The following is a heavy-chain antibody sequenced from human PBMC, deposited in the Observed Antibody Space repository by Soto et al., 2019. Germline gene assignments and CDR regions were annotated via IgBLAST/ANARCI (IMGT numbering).Heavy chain of an antibody. Sequence: SGPTLVNPKQILTLTCSFSGLSLTTAVGGVGLVRQPPGKDLEWLALIYSDDDKRYSPALKSRLTITNDTAKNQVVITMTNMDAVDTAKYFCAHAARYSSTWSFNYWGKGILGTVS. CDR2: IYSDDDK. D-gene: IGHD6-13*01. CDR3: AHAARYSSTWSFNY. V-gene: IGHV2-5*02. CDR1: GLSLTTAVGG. J-gene: IGHJ4*02.